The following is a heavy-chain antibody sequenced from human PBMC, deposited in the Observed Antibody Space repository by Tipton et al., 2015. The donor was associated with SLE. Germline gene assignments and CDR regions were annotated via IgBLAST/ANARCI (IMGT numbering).Heavy chain of an antibody. J-gene: IGHJ4*02. Sequence: TLSLTCTVSGGSISSHYCNWIRQPPGKGLEWIGYFYSSGNTNYNPSLKSRVTISVDTSKNQFSLKLGSVTAADTAVYYCAYYDFWSGRDYWGQGTLVTVSS. V-gene: IGHV4-59*11. D-gene: IGHD3-3*01. CDR2: FYSSGNT. CDR1: GGSISSHY. CDR3: AYYDFWSGRDY.